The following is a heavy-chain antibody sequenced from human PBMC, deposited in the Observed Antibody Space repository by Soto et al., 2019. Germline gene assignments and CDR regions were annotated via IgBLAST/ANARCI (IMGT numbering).Heavy chain of an antibody. CDR2: ISGSGGST. V-gene: IGHV3-23*01. Sequence: GGSLRLSCAASGFTFSSYAISWVRQAPGKGLEWVSAISGSGGSTYYADSVKGRFTISRDNSKNTLYLQMNSLRAEDTAVYYCAKDQGIAVARQDYWGQGTLVTVSS. CDR1: GFTFSSYA. CDR3: AKDQGIAVARQDY. J-gene: IGHJ4*02. D-gene: IGHD6-19*01.